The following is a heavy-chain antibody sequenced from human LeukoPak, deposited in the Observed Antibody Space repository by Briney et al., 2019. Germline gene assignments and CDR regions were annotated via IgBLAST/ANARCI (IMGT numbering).Heavy chain of an antibody. CDR3: ARQEYCSGGSCYTWFDP. J-gene: IGHJ5*02. D-gene: IGHD2-15*01. Sequence: GESLKISCKGSGYSITNYWIAWVRQMPGKGLEWMGIIYPADSDIRYSPSFQGQVTISADKSISTAYLQWSSLKASDTAMYYCARQEYCSGGSCYTWFDPWGQGTLVAVSS. CDR1: GYSITNYW. V-gene: IGHV5-51*01. CDR2: IYPADSDI.